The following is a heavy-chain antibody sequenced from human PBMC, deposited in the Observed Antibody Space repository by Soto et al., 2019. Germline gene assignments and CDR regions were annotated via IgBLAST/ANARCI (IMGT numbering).Heavy chain of an antibody. Sequence: PWETLSLTCAFYGVSFSGYYWSCIRQPPGKGLEWIGEINHSGSTNYNPSLKSRVTISVDTSKNQFSLKLSSVTAADTAVYYCARVRYSYGYYYYYGMDVWGQGTTVTVSS. D-gene: IGHD5-18*01. CDR3: ARVRYSYGYYYYYGMDV. CDR1: GVSFSGYY. V-gene: IGHV4-34*01. CDR2: INHSGST. J-gene: IGHJ6*02.